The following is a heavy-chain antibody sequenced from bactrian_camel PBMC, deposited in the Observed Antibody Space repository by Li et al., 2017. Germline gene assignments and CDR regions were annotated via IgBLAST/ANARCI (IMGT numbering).Heavy chain of an antibody. V-gene: IGHV3-2*01. CDR2: TYTDGSIT. CDR3: AADVGSMSGNCRPNY. D-gene: IGHD6*01. CDR1: GLSISSSY. Sequence: HVQLVESGGGLVQPGGSLRLSCRASGLSISSSYMTWVRQAPGKGLEWVSYTYTDGSITYYADSVKGRFTISRDEAKNTVYLQMNNLKPEDTAMYYCAADVGSMSGNCRPNYWGQGTQVTVS. J-gene: IGHJ4*01.